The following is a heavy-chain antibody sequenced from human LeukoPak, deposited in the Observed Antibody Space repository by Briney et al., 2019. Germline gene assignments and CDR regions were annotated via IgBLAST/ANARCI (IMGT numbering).Heavy chain of an antibody. D-gene: IGHD1-26*01. CDR3: AREIVGAAYFDY. V-gene: IGHV3-74*01. CDR1: GFTFSSYW. Sequence: GVSVTLSCAVSGFTFSSYWMHWVPQAPGKGLVRGSRIKSDGRSTSYADCVKGRFTISRDNAKNTLYLQMNSLSAEDTAVYYCAREIVGAAYFDYWGQGTLVTVSS. CDR2: IKSDGRST. J-gene: IGHJ4*02.